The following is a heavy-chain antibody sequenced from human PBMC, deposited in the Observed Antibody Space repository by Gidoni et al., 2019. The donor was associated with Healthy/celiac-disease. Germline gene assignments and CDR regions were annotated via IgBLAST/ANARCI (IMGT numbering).Heavy chain of an antibody. CDR3: ARLIDCSSTSCYGTNWFDP. CDR2: IIPIFGTA. CDR1: VGTFSSYA. Sequence: QVQLVQSGAEVKKPGSSVKVSCKASVGTFSSYAISWVRQAPGQGLEWMGGIIPIFGTANYAQKFQGRVTITADESTSTAYMELRSLRSEDTAVYYCARLIDCSSTSCYGTNWFDPWGQGTLVTVSS. J-gene: IGHJ5*02. D-gene: IGHD2-2*01. V-gene: IGHV1-69*01.